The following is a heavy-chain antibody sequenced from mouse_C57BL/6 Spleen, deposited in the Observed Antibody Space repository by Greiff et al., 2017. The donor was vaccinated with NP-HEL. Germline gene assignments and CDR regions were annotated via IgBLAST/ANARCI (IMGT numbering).Heavy chain of an antibody. CDR1: GYTFTSYW. J-gene: IGHJ4*01. CDR3: ARSHYSNYVGAMDY. Sequence: QVQLQQSGAELVMPGASVKLSCKASGYTFTSYWMHWVKQRPGQGLEWIGEIDPSDSYTNYNQKFKGKSTLTVDKSSSTAYMQLSSLTSEDSAVYYCARSHYSNYVGAMDYWGQGTSVTVSS. V-gene: IGHV1-69*01. D-gene: IGHD2-5*01. CDR2: IDPSDSYT.